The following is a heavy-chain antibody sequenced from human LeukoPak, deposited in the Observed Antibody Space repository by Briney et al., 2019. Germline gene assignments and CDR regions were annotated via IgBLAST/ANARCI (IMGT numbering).Heavy chain of an antibody. V-gene: IGHV4-61*01. CDR1: GGSASSGSYY. J-gene: IGHJ5*02. CDR3: ARGKRKYYYGSGSYRGPHWFDP. CDR2: IYYSGST. Sequence: PSETLSLTCTVSGGSASSGSYYWSWIRQPPGKGLEWIGYIYYSGSTNYNPSLKSRVSISVDTSKNQFSLKLSSVTAADTAVYYCARGKRKYYYGSGSYRGPHWFDPWGQGTLVTVSS. D-gene: IGHD3-10*01.